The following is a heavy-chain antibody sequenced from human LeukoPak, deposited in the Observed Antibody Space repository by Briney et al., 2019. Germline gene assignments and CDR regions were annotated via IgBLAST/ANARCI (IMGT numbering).Heavy chain of an antibody. CDR1: GGTFSSYA. D-gene: IGHD3-10*01. CDR2: IIPIFGTA. CDR3: ARDAEVRGAPRWYNWFDP. V-gene: IGHV1-69*13. Sequence: SVKVSCKASGGTFSSYAISWVRQAPGQGLEWMGGIIPIFGTANYAQKFQGRVTITADESTGTAYMELSSLRSEDTAVYYCARDAEVRGAPRWYNWFDPWGQGTLVTVSS. J-gene: IGHJ5*02.